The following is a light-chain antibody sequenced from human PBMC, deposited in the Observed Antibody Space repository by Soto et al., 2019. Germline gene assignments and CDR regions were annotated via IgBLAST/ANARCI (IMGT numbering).Light chain of an antibody. CDR3: SSFTNSNTWV. CDR1: NSDVGGYDY. Sequence: QSALTQPASVSGSAGQSINIYCTGTNSDVGGYDYVSWYKQYPGQAPKVIIYEVTYRPSGVSARFSGSKSGTTASLTISDLQTEDEADYYCSSFTNSNTWVFGGGTQLTVL. V-gene: IGLV2-14*01. J-gene: IGLJ7*01. CDR2: EVT.